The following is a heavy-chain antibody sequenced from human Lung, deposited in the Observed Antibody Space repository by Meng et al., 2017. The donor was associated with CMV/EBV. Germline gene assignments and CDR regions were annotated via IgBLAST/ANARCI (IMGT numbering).Heavy chain of an antibody. CDR3: ARGRAQIGWFAP. J-gene: IGHJ5*02. CDR1: GGSTNSYY. V-gene: IGHV4-59*01. CDR2: VFYTGTT. Sequence: SXTXSLXCTVSGGSTNSYYWTWIRQAPGKGLEWIGYVFYTGTTKYNPSLKSRVTMSLDTSKSHFSLKLTSVTAADTAIYYCARGRAQIGWFAPWGQGTLVTVSS. D-gene: IGHD3-16*01.